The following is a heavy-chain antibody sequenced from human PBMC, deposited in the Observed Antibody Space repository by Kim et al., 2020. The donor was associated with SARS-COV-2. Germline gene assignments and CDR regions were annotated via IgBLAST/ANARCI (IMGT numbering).Heavy chain of an antibody. D-gene: IGHD2-2*02. CDR3: ARGLPVPKIVLVPAAIGGPYFDY. V-gene: IGHV4-34*01. CDR2: INHSGST. J-gene: IGHJ4*02. Sequence: SETLSLTCAVYGGSFSGYYWSWIRQPPGKGLEWIGEINHSGSTNYTPSLKSRVTISVDTSKNQFSLKLRSVTAADTAVYYCARGLPVPKIVLVPAAIGGPYFDYWGQGTLVTVSS. CDR1: GGSFSGYY.